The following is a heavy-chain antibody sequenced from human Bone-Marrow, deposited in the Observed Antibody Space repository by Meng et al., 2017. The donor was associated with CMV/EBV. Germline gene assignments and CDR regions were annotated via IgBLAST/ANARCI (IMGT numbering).Heavy chain of an antibody. CDR1: GFTVSSNY. CDR2: IYSGGST. D-gene: IGHD3-3*01. V-gene: IGHV3-53*01. CDR3: ARESAHLRAFDI. J-gene: IGHJ3*02. Sequence: GESLKISCAASGFTVSSNYMSWVRQAPGKGLEWVSVIYSGGSTYYADSVKGRFTISRDNSKNTLYLQMNSLRAEDTAVYYCARESAHLRAFDIWGQGTMVNVSS.